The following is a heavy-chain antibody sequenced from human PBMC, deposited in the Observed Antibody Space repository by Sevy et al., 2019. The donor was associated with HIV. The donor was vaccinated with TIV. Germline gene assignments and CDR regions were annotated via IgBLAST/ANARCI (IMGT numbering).Heavy chain of an antibody. D-gene: IGHD2-2*01. CDR1: GFTFSSYA. V-gene: IGHV3-23*01. CDR2: ISGSGGST. CDR3: LKDLLRPVVVPAASFDY. Sequence: GGSLRLSCAASGFTFSSYAMSWVRQAPGKGLEWVSAISGSGGSTDYADSVKGRFTISRDNSKNTLYLQMSSLRAEDTAVYYCLKDLLRPVVVPAASFDYWGQGTLVTVSS. J-gene: IGHJ4*02.